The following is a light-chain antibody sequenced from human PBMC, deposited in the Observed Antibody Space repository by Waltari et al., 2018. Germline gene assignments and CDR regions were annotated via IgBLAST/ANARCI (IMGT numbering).Light chain of an antibody. CDR3: QQYNVWPPWT. CDR2: SAS. CDR1: QGIHSD. J-gene: IGKJ1*01. Sequence: EVVMTQSPATLSVSPGERATLSCRASQGIHSDLAWYQQKPGQPPRLLIYSASTRATGVPARFTGSGSGTEFTLTVSNLQPEDSAVYYCQQYNVWPPWTFGQGTKVEIK. V-gene: IGKV3-15*01.